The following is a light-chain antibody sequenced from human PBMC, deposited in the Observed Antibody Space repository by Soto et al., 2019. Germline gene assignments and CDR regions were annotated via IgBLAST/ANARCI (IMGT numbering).Light chain of an antibody. V-gene: IGKV3-20*01. Sequence: EIELTQSPGTLSLSPGKRATLSCRASQSVTSNYLAWYQQKPGQAPSLVIYGASSRATGIPDRFSGSGSGTDFTLTISKLEPEDFAVYYCQQYGSSPTFGQGTKVEIK. CDR2: GAS. J-gene: IGKJ1*01. CDR1: QSVTSNY. CDR3: QQYGSSPT.